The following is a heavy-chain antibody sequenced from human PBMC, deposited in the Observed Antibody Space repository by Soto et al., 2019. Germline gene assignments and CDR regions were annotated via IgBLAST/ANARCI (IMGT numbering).Heavy chain of an antibody. J-gene: IGHJ4*02. CDR3: AIGHRMGLAGGGY. V-gene: IGHV4-34*01. CDR1: GGSFSGYY. CDR2: INHSGIT. D-gene: IGHD6-19*01. Sequence: SETLSLTCAVYGGSFSGYYWSWIRQPPGKGLEWLGEINHSGITDYNPSLKSRITISIDTSKKQFSLKLDSVTAADTAVYYWAIGHRMGLAGGGYWGQGTQVTVSS.